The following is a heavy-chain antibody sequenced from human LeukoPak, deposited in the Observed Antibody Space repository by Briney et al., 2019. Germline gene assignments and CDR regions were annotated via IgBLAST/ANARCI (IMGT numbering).Heavy chain of an antibody. Sequence: GGSLRLSCAASGFTFSSYAMSWVRQARGKGLEWVSGINGNGGSTYYADSVKGRFTISRDNPKNTLYLQMNSLRAEDTAVYYCAKRSLLGWGPGAFDIWGQGTMVTVSS. J-gene: IGHJ3*02. CDR2: INGNGGST. CDR3: AKRSLLGWGPGAFDI. D-gene: IGHD3-16*01. CDR1: GFTFSSYA. V-gene: IGHV3-23*01.